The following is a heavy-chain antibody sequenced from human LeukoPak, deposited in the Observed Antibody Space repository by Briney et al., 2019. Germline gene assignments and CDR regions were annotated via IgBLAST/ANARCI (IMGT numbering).Heavy chain of an antibody. Sequence: PSETLSLTCAVYGGSFSGYYWSWIRQPPGKGLEWIGEINHSGSTNYNPSLKSRVTISVDTSKNQFSLKLSSVTAADTAVYYCARGRVWWELHRRAYWYFDLWGRGTLVTVSS. CDR3: ARGRVWWELHRRAYWYFDL. CDR2: INHSGST. CDR1: GGSFSGYY. D-gene: IGHD1-26*01. J-gene: IGHJ2*01. V-gene: IGHV4-34*01.